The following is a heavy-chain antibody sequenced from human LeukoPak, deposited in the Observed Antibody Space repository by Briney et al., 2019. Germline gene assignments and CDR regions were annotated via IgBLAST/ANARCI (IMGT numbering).Heavy chain of an antibody. CDR3: STEDKYCGSANCGKY. CDR2: IIPDSGGA. CDR1: GYTFTNYY. D-gene: IGHD2-2*01. J-gene: IGHJ4*02. Sequence: ASVTVSCKTSGYTFTNYYVHWVRQAPGQGLEWMGYIIPDSGGADYDQRFQGRVTMTRDKSISTVYMELSSLRSGDTAVYYCSTEDKYCGSANCGKYWGQGTLVTVSS. V-gene: IGHV1-2*02.